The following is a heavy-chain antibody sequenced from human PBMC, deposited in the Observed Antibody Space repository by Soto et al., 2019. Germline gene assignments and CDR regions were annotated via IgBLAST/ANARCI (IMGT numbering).Heavy chain of an antibody. CDR3: ASRGYSYGFSLGMDV. D-gene: IGHD5-18*01. Sequence: QVRLQESGPGLVKPSQTLSLTCTVSGGSISSGGYYWSWIRQHAVKGLEWIGYIYYSGSTYYNPSLKSRVTISVDTSKNQFSLKLSSVTAADTAVYYCASRGYSYGFSLGMDVWAQGTSVTVSS. CDR2: IYYSGST. J-gene: IGHJ6*02. V-gene: IGHV4-31*03. CDR1: GGSISSGGYY.